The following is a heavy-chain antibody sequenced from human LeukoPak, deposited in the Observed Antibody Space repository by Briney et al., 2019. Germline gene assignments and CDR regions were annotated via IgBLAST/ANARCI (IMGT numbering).Heavy chain of an antibody. D-gene: IGHD6-19*01. V-gene: IGHV3-21*01. CDR2: ISSSSSYI. Sequence: RGSLRLSCAASGFTFSSYSMNWVRQAPGKGLEWVSSISSSSSYIYYADSVKGRFTISRDNAKNSLYLQMNSLRAEDTAVYYCAREAVAGFDYWGQGTLVTVSS. CDR1: GFTFSSYS. CDR3: AREAVAGFDY. J-gene: IGHJ4*02.